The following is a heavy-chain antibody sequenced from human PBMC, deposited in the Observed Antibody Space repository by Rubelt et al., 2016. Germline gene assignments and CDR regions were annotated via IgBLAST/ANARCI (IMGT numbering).Heavy chain of an antibody. CDR2: INSSGSTI. Sequence: EVQLVESGGGLVRPGGSLRLSCAASGFTFSSYEMNWVRQAPGKGLEWVSYINSSGSTIYYADAVKGRFTISRDNAKNSLYLQMNGLRAEDTAVYYCARSDIVATITDYWGQGTLVTVSS. V-gene: IGHV3-48*03. CDR1: GFTFSSYE. J-gene: IGHJ4*02. D-gene: IGHD5-12*01. CDR3: ARSDIVATITDY.